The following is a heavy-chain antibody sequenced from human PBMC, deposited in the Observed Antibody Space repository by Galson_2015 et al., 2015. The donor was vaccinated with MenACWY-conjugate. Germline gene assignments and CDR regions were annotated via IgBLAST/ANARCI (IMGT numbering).Heavy chain of an antibody. J-gene: IGHJ4*02. Sequence: SLRLSCAASGFTFSTYWMHWVRQALGKGLVWVSRINSDGRSTSYADSVKGRFTISRDNAKNTLYLQMNSLRAEDTAVYYCARLGGNYRATSHFDYWGQGTLVTVSS. V-gene: IGHV3-74*01. CDR1: GFTFSTYW. CDR3: ARLGGNYRATSHFDY. CDR2: INSDGRST. D-gene: IGHD1-26*01.